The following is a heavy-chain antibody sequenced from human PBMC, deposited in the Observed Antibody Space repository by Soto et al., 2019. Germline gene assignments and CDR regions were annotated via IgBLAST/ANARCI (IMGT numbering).Heavy chain of an antibody. Sequence: ASVKVSCKASGYTFTGYYMHWVRQAPGQGLEWMGWINPNSGGTNYAQKFQGWVTMTRDTSISTAYMELSRLRSDDTAVYYCARTAVAAYSSGFDYWGHGTLVTVSS. CDR1: GYTFTGYY. CDR3: ARTAVAAYSSGFDY. D-gene: IGHD6-19*01. CDR2: INPNSGGT. J-gene: IGHJ4*01. V-gene: IGHV1-2*04.